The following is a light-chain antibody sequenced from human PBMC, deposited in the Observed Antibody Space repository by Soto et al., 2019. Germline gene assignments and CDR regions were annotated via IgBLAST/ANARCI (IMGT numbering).Light chain of an antibody. J-gene: IGKJ2*01. CDR3: HQYGNSAYT. CDR1: QSVSSSY. CDR2: GAS. Sequence: EIVLTQSPGTLSFSPGERATLYCRASQSVSSSYLAWYQQKPGQAPRLLIYGASSRATGIPDRFSGSGSGTDFALTISRPEPEDFSVYYCHQYGNSAYTFGQGTKLEIK. V-gene: IGKV3-20*01.